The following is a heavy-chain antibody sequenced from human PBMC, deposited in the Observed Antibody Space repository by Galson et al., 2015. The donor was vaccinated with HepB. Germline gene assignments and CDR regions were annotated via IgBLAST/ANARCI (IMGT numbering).Heavy chain of an antibody. CDR3: ARVVYSGYDRFDY. CDR2: IYYSGST. CDR1: GGSISSSSYY. Sequence: ETLSLTCTVSGGSISSSSYYWGWIRQPPGKGLEWIGSIYYSGSTYYNPSLKSRVTISVNTSKNQFSLKLSSVTAADTAVYYCARVVYSGYDRFDYWGQGTLVTVSS. J-gene: IGHJ4*02. D-gene: IGHD5-12*01. V-gene: IGHV4-39*07.